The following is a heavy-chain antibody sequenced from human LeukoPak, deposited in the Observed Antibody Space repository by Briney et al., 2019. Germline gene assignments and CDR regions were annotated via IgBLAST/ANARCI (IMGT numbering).Heavy chain of an antibody. CDR2: IKQDGSEK. D-gene: IGHD3-22*01. CDR1: GFTFSSYW. CDR3: ARGATTMIVVVYYFDY. J-gene: IGHJ4*02. V-gene: IGHV3-7*01. Sequence: PGGSLRLSCAASGFTFSSYWMSWVRQAPGKGLEWVANIKQDGSEKYYVDSVKGRFTISRDNAKNSLYLQMNSLRAEDTAVYYCARGATTMIVVVYYFDYWGQGTLVTVSS.